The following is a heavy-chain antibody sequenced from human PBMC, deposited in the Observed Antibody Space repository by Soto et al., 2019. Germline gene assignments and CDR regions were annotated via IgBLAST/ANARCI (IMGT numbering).Heavy chain of an antibody. Sequence: SETLSLTCTVSGGSISSYYWSWIRQPPGKGLEWIGYIYYSGSTNYNPSLKSRVTISVDTSKNQFSLKLSSVTAADTAVYYCARELVVAAPDAFDIWGQGTMVTVSS. D-gene: IGHD2-15*01. CDR2: IYYSGST. J-gene: IGHJ3*02. V-gene: IGHV4-59*01. CDR3: ARELVVAAPDAFDI. CDR1: GGSISSYY.